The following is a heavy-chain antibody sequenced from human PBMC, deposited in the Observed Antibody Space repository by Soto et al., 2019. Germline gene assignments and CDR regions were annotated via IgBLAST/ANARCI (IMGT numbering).Heavy chain of an antibody. CDR3: ASRDPGTSVDY. V-gene: IGHV4-4*02. Sequence: KPSETLSLTCAVSGGSFTSNNCWTFVRQPPGQGLEWIGEIYRTGSTNYNPSLKSRVTISLDKSENQFSLKVTSLAAADTAVYYCASRDPGTSVDYWGQGTLVTVSS. CDR1: GGSFTSNNC. J-gene: IGHJ4*02. CDR2: IYRTGST. D-gene: IGHD1-7*01.